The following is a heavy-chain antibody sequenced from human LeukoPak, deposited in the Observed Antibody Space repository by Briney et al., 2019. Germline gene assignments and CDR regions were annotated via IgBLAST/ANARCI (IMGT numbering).Heavy chain of an antibody. Sequence: SETLSLTCAVYGGSFSGYYWSWIRQPLGKGLEWIGEINHSGSTNYNPSLKSRVTISVDTSKNQFSLKLSSVTAADTAVYYCARVVAANLKVLWFDPWGQGTLVTVSS. V-gene: IGHV4-34*01. CDR2: INHSGST. D-gene: IGHD2-15*01. J-gene: IGHJ5*02. CDR3: ARVVAANLKVLWFDP. CDR1: GGSFSGYY.